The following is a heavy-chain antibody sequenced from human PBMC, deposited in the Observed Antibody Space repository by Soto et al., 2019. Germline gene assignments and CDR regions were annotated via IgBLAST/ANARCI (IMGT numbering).Heavy chain of an antibody. Sequence: QVQLQQWGAGLLKPSETLSLTCAVYGGSISSGRYYWSWIRQPPGMGLECIVAMSHSGGTHFNPSLTSGVTISGDRSKKQPALQVGSVTAARRALYYCARVEGGTATTVVDAFAVWGPGAMVTVSS. CDR1: GGSISSGRYY. V-gene: IGHV4-34*01. J-gene: IGHJ3*01. D-gene: IGHD1-1*01. CDR3: ARVEGGTATTVVDAFAV. CDR2: MSHSGGT.